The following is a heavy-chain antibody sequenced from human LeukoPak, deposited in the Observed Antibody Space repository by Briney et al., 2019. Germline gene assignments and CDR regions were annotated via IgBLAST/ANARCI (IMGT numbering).Heavy chain of an antibody. J-gene: IGHJ4*02. V-gene: IGHV1-18*01. Sequence: GSSVHVSCKASGYTLPSFGINWLRQAPRNGREGMGWICAYNGHTKPAQKLQGRVTMTTDTSTSTAYMELRSLRSDDTAVYYCARDLAGAVAGTIPLFDYWGQGTLVTVSS. CDR3: ARDLAGAVAGTIPLFDY. D-gene: IGHD6-13*01. CDR2: ICAYNGHT. CDR1: GYTLPSFG.